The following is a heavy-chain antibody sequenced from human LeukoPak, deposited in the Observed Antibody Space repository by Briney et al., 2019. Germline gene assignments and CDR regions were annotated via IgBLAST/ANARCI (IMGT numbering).Heavy chain of an antibody. CDR3: VGDGRDGYNKYFYH. Sequence: GGSLRLSCSASGFTFSIAAMHWVRQAPGKGLQYVSVISGNGVSSYADSVKGRFIISRDNSKNTVYLQVSSLRAEDTAVYYCVGDGRDGYNKYFYHWGQGTLVTVSS. CDR2: ISGNGVS. V-gene: IGHV3-64D*06. CDR1: GFTFSIAA. J-gene: IGHJ1*01. D-gene: IGHD5-24*01.